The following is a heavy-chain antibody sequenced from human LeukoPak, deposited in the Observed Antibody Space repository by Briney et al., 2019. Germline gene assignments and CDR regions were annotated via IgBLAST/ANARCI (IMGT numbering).Heavy chain of an antibody. CDR3: ARCPATVTTESAYYYYYMDV. Sequence: GASVKVSCKASGYTFTSYDINWVRQATGQGLEWMGWMNPNSGNTGYAQKFQGRVTITRNTSISTAYMELSSLRSEDTAVYYCARCPATVTTESAYYYYYMDVWGKGTTVTVSS. D-gene: IGHD4-17*01. CDR1: GYTFTSYD. V-gene: IGHV1-8*03. J-gene: IGHJ6*03. CDR2: MNPNSGNT.